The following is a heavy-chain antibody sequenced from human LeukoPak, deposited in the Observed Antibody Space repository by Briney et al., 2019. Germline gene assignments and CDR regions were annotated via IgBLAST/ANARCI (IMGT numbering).Heavy chain of an antibody. CDR1: GIIITSYW. Sequence: GGSLRLSCVASGIIITSYWMSWVRQTPGKGLEWEANIKQDGSEKNYVDSVKGRFTIFRDNARNSLYLQMNSLRAEDTAVYYCASHSYGYNHWGQGTLVSVSS. V-gene: IGHV3-7*01. CDR2: IKQDGSEK. D-gene: IGHD3-16*01. CDR3: ASHSYGYNH. J-gene: IGHJ5*02.